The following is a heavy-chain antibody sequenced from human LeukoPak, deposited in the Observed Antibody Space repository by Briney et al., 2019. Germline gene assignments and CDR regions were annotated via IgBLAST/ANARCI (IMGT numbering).Heavy chain of an antibody. Sequence: GASVKVSCKASGYTFANFGVSWVRQAPGQGLEWMGWISAYNGYTYYAQKLQGRVTMTTDTSTSTAYMELRSLRSDDTAVYFCARDRPSRLDTMYYGYDWDYWGQGTLVTVSS. CDR3: ARDRPSRLDTMYYGYDWDY. V-gene: IGHV1-18*01. CDR2: ISAYNGYT. J-gene: IGHJ4*02. D-gene: IGHD5-12*01. CDR1: GYTFANFG.